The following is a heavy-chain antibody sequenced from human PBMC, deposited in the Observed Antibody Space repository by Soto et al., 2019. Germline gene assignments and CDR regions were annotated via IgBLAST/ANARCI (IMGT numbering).Heavy chain of an antibody. CDR3: ARQTYDFWSRYYGGYYYYGMDV. J-gene: IGHJ6*02. CDR1: GYSFTSYW. D-gene: IGHD3-3*01. CDR2: IYPVDSDT. Sequence: CKGSGYSFTSYWIGWVRQMPGKGLEWMGIIYPVDSDTRYSPSFQGQVTISADKSISTAYLQWSSLKASDTAMYYCARQTYDFWSRYYGGYYYYGMDVWGQGTTVTVSS. V-gene: IGHV5-51*01.